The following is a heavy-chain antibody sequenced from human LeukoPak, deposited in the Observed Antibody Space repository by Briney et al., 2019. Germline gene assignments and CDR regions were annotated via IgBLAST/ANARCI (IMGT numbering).Heavy chain of an antibody. Sequence: SETLSLTCAVYGGSFSGYYWSWIRQPPGKGLEWIGEINHSGSTNYNPSLKSRVTISVDTSKNQFSLKLSSVTAADTAVYYCARSRQQLPLNYFDYWGQGTLVTVSS. CDR1: GGSFSGYY. CDR2: INHSGST. V-gene: IGHV4-34*01. J-gene: IGHJ4*02. D-gene: IGHD6-13*01. CDR3: ARSRQQLPLNYFDY.